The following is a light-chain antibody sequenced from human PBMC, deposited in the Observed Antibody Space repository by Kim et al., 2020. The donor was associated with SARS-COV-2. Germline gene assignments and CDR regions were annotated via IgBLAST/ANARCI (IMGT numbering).Light chain of an antibody. CDR3: QQLNSYPSIT. Sequence: LSASVGDRVTITCRASQGISSYLAWYQQKPGKAPKLLIYAASTLQSGVPSRFSGSGSGTEFTLTISSLQPEDFATYYCQQLNSYPSITFGQGTRLEIK. CDR2: AAS. CDR1: QGISSY. V-gene: IGKV1-9*01. J-gene: IGKJ5*01.